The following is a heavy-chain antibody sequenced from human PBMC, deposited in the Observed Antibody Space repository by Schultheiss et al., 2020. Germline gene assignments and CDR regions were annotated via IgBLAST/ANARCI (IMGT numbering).Heavy chain of an antibody. V-gene: IGHV3-48*01. J-gene: IGHJ4*02. CDR2: ISSSSNMR. Sequence: GGSLRLSCAASGFTVSSNYMSWVRQAPGKGLEWISYISSSSNMRYYADSVKGRFTISRDNAKNSLYLQMNSLRAEDTAVYYCARDLGRDGYNYAYWGQGTLVTVS. CDR1: GFTVSSNY. CDR3: ARDLGRDGYNYAY. D-gene: IGHD5-24*01.